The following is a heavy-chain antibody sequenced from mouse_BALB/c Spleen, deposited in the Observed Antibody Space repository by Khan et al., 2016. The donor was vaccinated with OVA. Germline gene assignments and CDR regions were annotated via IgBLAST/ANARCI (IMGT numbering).Heavy chain of an antibody. J-gene: IGHJ1*01. CDR2: IAPVNGDT. CDR3: AHPSYDRRFVEV. CDR1: GFNIKDTY. Sequence: VQLKESGAELVKPGASVRLSCTASGFNIKDTYIHWVKQRPEQGLEWIGRIAPVNGDTKYDPKFQDKATITSDTSSNTSYLQLRSLTSADTAVYYCAHPSYDRRFVEVWGAGTTVTVAS. V-gene: IGHV14-3*02. D-gene: IGHD2-3*01.